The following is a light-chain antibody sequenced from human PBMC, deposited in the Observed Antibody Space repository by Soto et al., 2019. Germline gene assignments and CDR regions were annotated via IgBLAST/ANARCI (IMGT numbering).Light chain of an antibody. J-gene: IGLJ2*01. CDR1: STDVGDFNY. Sequence: QSALTQPASVSGSPGRSVTISCTGTSTDVGDFNYVSWYQHLPGRAPKLIIYDVTNRPSGISYRFSASKSGRTASLTISGLXAEDXADYYCSSYSSSTTHVVFGGGTKLTVL. V-gene: IGLV2-14*03. CDR3: SSYSSSTTHVV. CDR2: DVT.